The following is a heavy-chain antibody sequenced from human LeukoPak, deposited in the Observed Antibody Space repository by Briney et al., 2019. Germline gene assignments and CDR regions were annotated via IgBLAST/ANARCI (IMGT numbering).Heavy chain of an antibody. J-gene: IGHJ3*02. D-gene: IGHD4-17*01. CDR3: ARDGGDYVYNAFDI. Sequence: SETLSLTCTVSGGSISSYYWSWIRQPAGKGLEWIGRIYTSGTTHYNPSLKSRVTMSVDTSKNQFSLKLSSVTAADTAVYYCARDGGDYVYNAFDIWGQGTMVTVSS. CDR2: IYTSGTT. CDR1: GGSISSYY. V-gene: IGHV4-4*07.